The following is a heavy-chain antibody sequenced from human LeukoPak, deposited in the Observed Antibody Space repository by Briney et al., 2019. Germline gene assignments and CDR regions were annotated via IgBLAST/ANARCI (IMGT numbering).Heavy chain of an antibody. J-gene: IGHJ4*02. CDR3: AAGIVGATSFDY. D-gene: IGHD1-26*01. CDR2: FDPEDGET. Sequence: ASVKVSCKASGYAFTSYGISWVRQAPGKGLEWMGGFDPEDGETIYAQRFQGRVTMTEDTSTDTAYMELSSLRSEDTAVYYCAAGIVGATSFDYWGQGTLVTVSS. V-gene: IGHV1-24*01. CDR1: GYAFTSYG.